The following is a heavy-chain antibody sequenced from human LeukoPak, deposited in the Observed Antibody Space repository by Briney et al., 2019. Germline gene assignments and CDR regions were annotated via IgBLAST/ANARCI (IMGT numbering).Heavy chain of an antibody. CDR1: GFTFGDYA. V-gene: IGHV3-49*04. Sequence: GGSLRLSCTASGFTFGDYAMSWVRQAPGKGLEWVGFIRSKTYGGTTDYAASVKGRFTISRDDSESIAYLQMNSLKTEDTAVYYCARDDFYGGNSFDFWGSGTLVTVSS. J-gene: IGHJ4*02. CDR2: IRSKTYGGTT. CDR3: ARDDFYGGNSFDF. D-gene: IGHD4-23*01.